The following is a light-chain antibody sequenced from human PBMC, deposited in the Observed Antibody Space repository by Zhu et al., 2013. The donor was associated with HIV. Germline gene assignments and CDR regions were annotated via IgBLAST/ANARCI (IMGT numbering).Light chain of an antibody. V-gene: IGKV3D-20*01. CDR2: DAF. Sequence: IVLTQSPATLSLSPGERATLSCGASQSINNYLAWYQQKPGLAPRLLIYDAFTRATGIPDRFSGSGSGTDFTLTISRLEPEDFAVYYCQQYGSSPGTFGQGTRVDIK. CDR1: QSINNY. CDR3: QQYGSSPGT. J-gene: IGKJ1*01.